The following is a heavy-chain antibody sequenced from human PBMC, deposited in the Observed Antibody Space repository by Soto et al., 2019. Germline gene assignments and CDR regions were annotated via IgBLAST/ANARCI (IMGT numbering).Heavy chain of an antibody. Sequence: EVQLLESGGGWVQPGGSLRLSCAASGFTFNNFWMTWVRQAPGKGLECVANINQDGSEKYYVNSVKGRFTISRDNAKNSLYLQMNSLRAEDTAIYYCAKGGPYYYYGMDVWGQGTTVTVSS. CDR2: INQDGSEK. CDR3: AKGGPYYYYGMDV. CDR1: GFTFNNFW. V-gene: IGHV3-7*03. J-gene: IGHJ6*02. D-gene: IGHD2-15*01.